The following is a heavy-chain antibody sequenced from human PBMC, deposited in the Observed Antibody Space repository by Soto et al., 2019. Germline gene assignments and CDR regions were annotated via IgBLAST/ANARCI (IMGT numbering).Heavy chain of an antibody. CDR3: AKDDDDYYYYYMDV. J-gene: IGHJ6*03. V-gene: IGHV3-23*01. Sequence: GGSLRLSCAASGFTFSSYAMSWVRQAPGKGLEWVSAISGSGGSTYYADSVKGRFTISRDNSKNTLYLQMNSLRAEDTAVYYCAKDDDDYYYYYMDVWGKGTTVTVSS. CDR2: ISGSGGST. CDR1: GFTFSSYA.